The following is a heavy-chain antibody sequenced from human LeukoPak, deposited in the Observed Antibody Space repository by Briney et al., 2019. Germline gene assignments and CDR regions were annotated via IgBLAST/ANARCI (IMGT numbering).Heavy chain of an antibody. Sequence: PSETLSLTCTVSGSSMSSGSYWTWTRQPAGKGLERIGLIYTSGSTNYNPSLKSRVTISLDLSRNQFSLKLNSVTAADTAVYYCVREFGDWGQGTLVTVSS. V-gene: IGHV4-61*02. CDR2: IYTSGST. CDR1: GSSMSSGSY. J-gene: IGHJ4*02. CDR3: VREFGD.